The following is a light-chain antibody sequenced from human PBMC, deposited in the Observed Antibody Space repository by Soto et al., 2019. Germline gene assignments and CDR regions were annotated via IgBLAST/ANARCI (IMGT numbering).Light chain of an antibody. CDR2: KAS. J-gene: IGKJ1*01. CDR3: QHYNSYSGA. CDR1: QTISSW. V-gene: IGKV1-5*03. Sequence: DIKMTQSPSTLSGSVGDRVTITCRASQTISSWLAWYQQKPGKAPKLLIYKASTLKSGVPSRFSGSGSGTEFTLTISSLQPDDFATYYCQHYNSYSGAFGQGTKVDIK.